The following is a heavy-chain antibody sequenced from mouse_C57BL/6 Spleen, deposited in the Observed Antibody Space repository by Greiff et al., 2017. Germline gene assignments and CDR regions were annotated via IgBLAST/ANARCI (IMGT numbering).Heavy chain of an antibody. V-gene: IGHV6-3*01. CDR1: GFTFSNYW. Sequence: EVKLVESGGGLVQPGGSMKLSCVASGFTFSNYWMNWVRQSPEKGLEWVAQIRLKSDNYATHYAESVKGRFTISRDDSKSSVYLQMNNLRAEDTGIYYCRYGNSYAMDYWGQGTSVTVSS. J-gene: IGHJ4*01. CDR3: RYGNSYAMDY. CDR2: IRLKSDNYAT. D-gene: IGHD2-1*01.